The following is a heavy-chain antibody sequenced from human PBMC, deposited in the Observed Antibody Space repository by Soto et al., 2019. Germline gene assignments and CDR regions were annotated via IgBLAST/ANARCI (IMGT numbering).Heavy chain of an antibody. V-gene: IGHV3-23*01. Sequence: GESLKISCAASGFTFSSYAMSWVRQAPGKGLEWVSAISGSGGSTYYADSVKGRFTISRDNSKNTLYLQMNSLRAEDTAVYYCAKDPNLPRVVGATGLAFDIWGQGTMVTVSS. J-gene: IGHJ3*02. D-gene: IGHD1-26*01. CDR3: AKDPNLPRVVGATGLAFDI. CDR1: GFTFSSYA. CDR2: ISGSGGST.